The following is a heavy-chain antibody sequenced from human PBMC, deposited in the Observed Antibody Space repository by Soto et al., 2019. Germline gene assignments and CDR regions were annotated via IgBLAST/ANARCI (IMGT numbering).Heavy chain of an antibody. Sequence: QVQLVESGGGLVKPGGSLRLSCTASGFTFSDYYMTWIRQAPGKGLEWLSYISSGGFTIYYADSVKGRFTVSRDNAKNSMYLQMTTLRAEDTAVYYGARAPGIYYGMDVWGQGPRSPSP. CDR3: ARAPGIYYGMDV. J-gene: IGHJ6*02. V-gene: IGHV3-11*01. D-gene: IGHD3-10*01. CDR1: GFTFSDYY. CDR2: ISSGGFTI.